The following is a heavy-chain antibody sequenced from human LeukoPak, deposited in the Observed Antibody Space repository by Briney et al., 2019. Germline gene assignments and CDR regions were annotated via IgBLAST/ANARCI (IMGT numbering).Heavy chain of an antibody. V-gene: IGHV4-39*01. CDR2: NYYSGTT. Sequence: SETLSLTCTVSGGSISTSSYYWSWVRQPPGKGLVWIGSNYYSGTTYYNPSLKSRVTIYVDTSKNQFSLKLNSVTAADTALYYCAKHYMGSSYNHGLDCWGQGTLVTVSS. CDR1: GGSISTSSYY. D-gene: IGHD3-10*01. CDR3: AKHYMGSSYNHGLDC. J-gene: IGHJ4*02.